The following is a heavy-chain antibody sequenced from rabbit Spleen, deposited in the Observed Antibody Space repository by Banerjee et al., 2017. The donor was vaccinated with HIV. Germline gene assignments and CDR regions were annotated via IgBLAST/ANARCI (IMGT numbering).Heavy chain of an antibody. D-gene: IGHD1-1*01. J-gene: IGHJ6*01. CDR1: GFSLSSRYD. CDR2: IYSGSNGGT. Sequence: VESGGGLVKPGASLTLTCTVSGFSLSSRYDMCWVRQAPGKGLEWIGCIYSGSNGGTYYANWAKGRFTISKNSSTTVTLQMTSLTAADTATYFCARDSSSSFSSYGMDLWGPGTLVTVS. V-gene: IGHV1S40*01. CDR3: ARDSSSSFSSYGMDL.